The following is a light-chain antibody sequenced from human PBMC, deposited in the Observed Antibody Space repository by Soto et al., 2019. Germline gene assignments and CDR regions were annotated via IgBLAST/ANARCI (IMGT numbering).Light chain of an antibody. J-gene: IGLJ2*01. CDR2: GSS. Sequence: QSALTQPPSVSGAPGQRVTISCTGSSSNIGAGFDVHWYQQLPGTAPKLLLYGSSSRPSGVPDRFSGSKSGTSASLAITGLQAEDEADYYCQSYDNNLRGSVFGGGTKVTVL. V-gene: IGLV1-40*01. CDR1: SSNIGAGFD. CDR3: QSYDNNLRGSV.